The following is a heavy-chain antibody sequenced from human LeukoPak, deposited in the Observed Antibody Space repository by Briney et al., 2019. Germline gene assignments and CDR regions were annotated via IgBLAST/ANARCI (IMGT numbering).Heavy chain of an antibody. CDR1: GYTFTSYA. CDR3: ARDPTIFESSGWYGDAFDI. V-gene: IGHV7-4-1*02. D-gene: IGHD6-19*01. J-gene: IGHJ3*02. CDR2: INTNTGNP. Sequence: ASVKVSCKASGYTFTSYAMNWVRQAPGQGLEWMGWINTNTGNPTYAQGFTGRFVFSLDTSVSTAYLQISSLKAEDTAVYYCARDPTIFESSGWYGDAFDIWGQGTTVTVSS.